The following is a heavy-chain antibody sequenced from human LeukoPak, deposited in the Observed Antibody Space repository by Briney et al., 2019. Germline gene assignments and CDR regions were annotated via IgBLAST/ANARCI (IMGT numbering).Heavy chain of an antibody. CDR2: IIPIFGTA. Sequence: SVKVSCKASGGTFSSYAISWVRQAPGQGLEWMGGIIPIFGTANYAQKFQGRVTITADESTSTAYMELSSLRSEDTAVYYCARSPEYYDILTGYLNWFDPWGQGTLVTVS. J-gene: IGHJ5*02. V-gene: IGHV1-69*13. CDR3: ARSPEYYDILTGYLNWFDP. CDR1: GGTFSSYA. D-gene: IGHD3-9*01.